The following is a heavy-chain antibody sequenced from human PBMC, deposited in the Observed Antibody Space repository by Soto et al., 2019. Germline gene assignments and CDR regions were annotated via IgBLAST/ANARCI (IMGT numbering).Heavy chain of an antibody. V-gene: IGHV1-3*01. CDR3: ARFGPTYSWNDRTFAY. Sequence: QVPLVQSGAEVKKPGASVKVSCKAPGYTFTSYAVHCARKAPGPRLEWMGWINAGNDDTRYSQKFQGRVTITRDTCASTSYMELRSLRSEDTAVYFCARFGPTYSWNDRTFAYWGQGTLVTVSS. J-gene: IGHJ4*02. D-gene: IGHD1-1*01. CDR1: GYTFTSYA. CDR2: INAGNDDT.